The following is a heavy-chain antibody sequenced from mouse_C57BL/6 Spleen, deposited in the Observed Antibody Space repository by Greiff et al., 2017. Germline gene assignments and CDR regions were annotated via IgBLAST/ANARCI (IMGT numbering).Heavy chain of an antibody. J-gene: IGHJ4*01. CDR3: ARRYYAMDY. V-gene: IGHV1-53*01. CDR2: IDPSDGCT. CDR1: GYTFTSYW. Sequence: QVQLKESGAELVKPGTSVKLSCKASGYTFTSYWIGWGKQRPGQGLEWIGNIDPSDGCTNYNEKFKSKATLTADKSSSTAYMQLSSLTSEDSAMFYFARRYYAMDYWGQGTSVTVSS.